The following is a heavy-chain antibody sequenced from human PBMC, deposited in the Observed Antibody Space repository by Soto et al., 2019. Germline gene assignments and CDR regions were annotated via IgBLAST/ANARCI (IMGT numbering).Heavy chain of an antibody. CDR1: DGSMNSGGYY. CDR3: LSGKDNDGSIFWHN. Sequence: QLQLQESGPGLVEPSQTLSLICSVSDGSMNSGGYYWSWIRQLPGKGLEWIGFIHYSGATLYSPSLRSRVSITMETYTNQFSLKLSSVTAADTAVYYYLSGKDNDGSIFWHNWGQGTPVTVSS. V-gene: IGHV4-31*03. D-gene: IGHD2-21*01. CDR2: IHYSGAT. J-gene: IGHJ4*02.